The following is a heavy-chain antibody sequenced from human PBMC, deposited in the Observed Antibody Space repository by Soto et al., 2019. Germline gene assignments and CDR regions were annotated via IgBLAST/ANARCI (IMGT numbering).Heavy chain of an antibody. CDR3: AKAEVIAAAGGTFDY. Sequence: QVQLVESGGGVVQPGRSLRLSCAASGFTFSSNGMHWVRQAPGKGLEWVAVISYDGSNKYYAESVKGRFTISRVNSKNTLYLQMNSLRAEDTAVYYCAKAEVIAAAGGTFDYWGQGTLVTVSS. D-gene: IGHD6-13*01. CDR2: ISYDGSNK. V-gene: IGHV3-30*18. CDR1: GFTFSSNG. J-gene: IGHJ4*02.